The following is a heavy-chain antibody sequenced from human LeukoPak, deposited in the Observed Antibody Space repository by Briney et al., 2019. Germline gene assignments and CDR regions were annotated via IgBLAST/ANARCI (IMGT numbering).Heavy chain of an antibody. CDR3: ARDLGSGYFDY. Sequence: PSETLSLTCTVSGGSISSYYWSWIRQPPGKGLEWIGYIYYSGSTNYNPSLKSRVTISVDTSKNQFSLKLSSVTAADTAVYYCARDLGSGYFDYWGQGTLVTVSS. CDR2: IYYSGST. D-gene: IGHD1-26*01. CDR1: GGSISSYY. V-gene: IGHV4-59*01. J-gene: IGHJ4*02.